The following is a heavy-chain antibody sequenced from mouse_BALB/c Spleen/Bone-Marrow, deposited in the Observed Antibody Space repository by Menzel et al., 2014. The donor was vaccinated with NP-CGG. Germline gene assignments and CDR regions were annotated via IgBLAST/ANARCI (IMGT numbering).Heavy chain of an antibody. J-gene: IGHJ3*01. Sequence: QVQLQQSGAELAKPGASVKMSCKASGYTFTNYWMHWVKQRPGQGLEWIGYIYPSTGYTEYNQKFKDKATLTSDKSSSTAYMQLSSLTSEDSAVYYCAGGRFAYWGQGDSGHCLC. CDR3: AGGRFAY. V-gene: IGHV1-7*01. CDR1: GYTFTNYW. D-gene: IGHD1-1*02. CDR2: IYPSTGYT.